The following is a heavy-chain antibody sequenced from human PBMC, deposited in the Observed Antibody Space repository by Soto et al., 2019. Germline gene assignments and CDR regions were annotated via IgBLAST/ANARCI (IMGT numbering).Heavy chain of an antibody. Sequence: ASVKVSCKVSGYTLTELSMHCVRQAPGKGLEWMGGFDPEDGETIYAQKFQGRVTMTEDTSTDTAYMELSSLRSEDTAVYYCATVFIGNWNYFLWGQGTLVTVSS. J-gene: IGHJ4*02. CDR3: ATVFIGNWNYFL. CDR2: FDPEDGET. D-gene: IGHD1-7*01. CDR1: GYTLTELS. V-gene: IGHV1-24*01.